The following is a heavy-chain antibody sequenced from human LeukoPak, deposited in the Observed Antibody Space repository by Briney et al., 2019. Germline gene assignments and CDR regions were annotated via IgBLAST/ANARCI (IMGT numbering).Heavy chain of an antibody. CDR3: AKASTPSYYYGMDV. Sequence: SETLSLTCTVSGGSVSSGSYYWSWIRQPPGRGLEWIAYIHYSGSAAYNPSLKSRVTISRDMSTNQFSLKMTSVTAADTAVYYCAKASTPSYYYGMDVWGQGTTVTVSS. CDR1: GGSVSSGSYY. D-gene: IGHD2-2*01. CDR2: IHYSGSA. V-gene: IGHV4-61*01. J-gene: IGHJ6*02.